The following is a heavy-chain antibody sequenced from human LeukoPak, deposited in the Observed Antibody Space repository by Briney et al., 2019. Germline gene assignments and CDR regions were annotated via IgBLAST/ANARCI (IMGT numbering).Heavy chain of an antibody. V-gene: IGHV4-59*12. D-gene: IGHD2-8*01. CDR3: ARGYCTNGVCYSREDYFDY. Sequence: SETLSLTCTVSGGSISSYYWSWIRQPPGKGLEWIGYIYYSGSTNYNPSLKSRVTMSVDTSKNQFSLKLSSVTAADTAVYYCARGYCTNGVCYSREDYFDYWGQGTLVTVSS. CDR2: IYYSGST. CDR1: GGSISSYY. J-gene: IGHJ4*02.